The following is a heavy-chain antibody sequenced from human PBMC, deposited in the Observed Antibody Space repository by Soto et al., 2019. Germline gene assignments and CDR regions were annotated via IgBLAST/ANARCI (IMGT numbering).Heavy chain of an antibody. Sequence: EVQLVDSGGGLVQPGGSLRLSCAASGFTFSSYSMNWVRQAPGKGLEWVSYISSNSSTIYYADSVKGRFTISRDNAKNSLYLQMTSLRDEDSAVYYCAKDGGSLGYWGQGTLVTVSS. CDR3: AKDGGSLGY. CDR1: GFTFSSYS. CDR2: ISSNSSTI. D-gene: IGHD1-26*01. J-gene: IGHJ4*02. V-gene: IGHV3-48*02.